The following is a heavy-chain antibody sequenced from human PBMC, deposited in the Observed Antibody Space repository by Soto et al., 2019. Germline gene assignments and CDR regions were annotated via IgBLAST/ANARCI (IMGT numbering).Heavy chain of an antibody. J-gene: IGHJ4*02. V-gene: IGHV3-23*01. D-gene: IGHD2-21*02. CDR1: RFSFTNFA. CDR2: IGASGDIT. Sequence: QPGGSLRLSCAASRFSFTNFAMSWVRQAPGKGPEWVAGIGASGDITWYADSVKGRLSISRDTSKNTLYLQLNSLRFEDKAVYYCAKDDFTDRGDDYFDYWGPGTLVTV. CDR3: AKDDFTDRGDDYFDY.